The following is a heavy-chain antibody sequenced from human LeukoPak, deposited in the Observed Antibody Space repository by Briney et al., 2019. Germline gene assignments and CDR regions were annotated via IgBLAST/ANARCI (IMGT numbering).Heavy chain of an antibody. Sequence: LETLSLTCAVYGGSFSGYYWSWIRQPPGKGLEWIGEINHSGSTNYNPSLKSRVTISVDTSKNQFSLRLSSVTAADTAVYYCARGWRYFDWFFDYWGQGTLVTVSS. D-gene: IGHD3-9*01. J-gene: IGHJ4*02. CDR3: ARGWRYFDWFFDY. V-gene: IGHV4-34*01. CDR1: GGSFSGYY. CDR2: INHSGST.